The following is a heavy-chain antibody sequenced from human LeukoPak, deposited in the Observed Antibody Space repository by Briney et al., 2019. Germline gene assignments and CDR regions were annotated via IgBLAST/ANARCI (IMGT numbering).Heavy chain of an antibody. CDR2: IYYSGST. J-gene: IGHJ4*02. D-gene: IGHD6-19*01. CDR1: GGSISSSSYY. Sequence: SETLSLTCTVSGGSISSSSYYWGWIRQPPGKGLEWIGSIYYSGSTYYNPSLKSRVTISVDTSKNQFSLKLSSVTAAGTAVYYCARLLRSSGYYFDYWGQGTLVTVSS. CDR3: ARLLRSSGYYFDY. V-gene: IGHV4-39*01.